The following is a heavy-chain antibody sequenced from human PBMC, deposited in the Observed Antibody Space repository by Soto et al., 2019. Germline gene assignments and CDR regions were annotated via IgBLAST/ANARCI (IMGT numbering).Heavy chain of an antibody. CDR3: ARAHPYSSSWYLWFDY. V-gene: IGHV4-59*01. CDR2: IYYSGST. J-gene: IGHJ4*02. Sequence: SETLSLTCTVSGGSIRGYYWSWIRQPPGEGLEWIGYIYYSGSTNYNPSLKSRVTISLDTSKNQFSLKLNSVTAADTAVYYCARAHPYSSSWYLWFDYWGQGTLVTVSS. CDR1: GGSIRGYY. D-gene: IGHD6-13*01.